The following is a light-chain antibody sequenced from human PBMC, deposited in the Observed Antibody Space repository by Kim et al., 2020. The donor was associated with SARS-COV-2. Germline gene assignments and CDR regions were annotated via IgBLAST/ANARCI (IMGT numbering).Light chain of an antibody. V-gene: IGLV1-44*01. CDR2: RSN. CDR3: AAWDDSLNAWV. J-gene: IGLJ3*02. CDR1: SSNVGSNS. Sequence: QSVLTQPPSASGTPGQRVTISCSGSSSNVGSNSVNWYQQLPGTAPKLLIYRSNQRPSGVPDRFSGSKSGSSASLAISGLQSEDEADYYCAAWDDSLNAWVFGGNIQLTVL.